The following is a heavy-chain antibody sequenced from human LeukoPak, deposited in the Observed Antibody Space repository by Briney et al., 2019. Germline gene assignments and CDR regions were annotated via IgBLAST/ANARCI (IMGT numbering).Heavy chain of an antibody. J-gene: IGHJ5*02. Sequence: SETLSLTCTVSGGSISSSSYYWGWIRQPPGKGLEWIGSIYYSGSTYYNPSLKSRVTISVDTSKNQFSLKLSSVTAADTAVYYCARSLKAVANWFDPWGQGTLVTVSS. D-gene: IGHD6-19*01. V-gene: IGHV4-39*01. CDR1: GGSISSSSYY. CDR2: IYYSGST. CDR3: ARSLKAVANWFDP.